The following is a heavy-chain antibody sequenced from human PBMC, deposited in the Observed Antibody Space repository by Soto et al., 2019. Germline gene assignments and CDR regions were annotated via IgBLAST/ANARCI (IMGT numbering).Heavy chain of an antibody. D-gene: IGHD1-26*01. CDR2: IYYSGNT. V-gene: IGHV4-39*01. J-gene: IGHJ4*02. Sequence: SETLSLTCTVSGGSISTNTYYWGWLRQPPGKGLEWIGNIYYSGNTYYNPSLKSRVTISVDTSKNQFSLKLNSVTAADTAVFYCGRRNHRRGASTSYFVLWGQGTLVTVSS. CDR3: GRRNHRRGASTSYFVL. CDR1: GGSISTNTYY.